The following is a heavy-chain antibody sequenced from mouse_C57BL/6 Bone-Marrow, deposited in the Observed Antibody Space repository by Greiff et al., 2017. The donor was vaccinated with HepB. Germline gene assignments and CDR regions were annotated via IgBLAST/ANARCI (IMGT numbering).Heavy chain of an antibody. CDR1: GYTSTDYY. D-gene: IGHD1-2*01. V-gene: IGHV1-75*01. CDR2: IFPGSGST. Sequence: LLESGPELVKPGASVKISCKASGYTSTDYYINWVKQRLGQGLEWIGWIFPGSGSTYYNEKYKGKATLTVDKSSSTAYMLLSSLTSEDSAVYFGARWGWYYGKAGDYWGQGTTLTVSA. CDR3: ARWGWYYGKAGDY. J-gene: IGHJ2*01.